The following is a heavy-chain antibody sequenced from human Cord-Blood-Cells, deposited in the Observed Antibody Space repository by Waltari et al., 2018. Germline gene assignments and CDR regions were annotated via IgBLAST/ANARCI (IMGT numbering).Heavy chain of an antibody. V-gene: IGHV3-9*01. J-gene: IGHJ4*02. CDR3: AKLGTGY. CDR2: ISWNSGSI. CDR1: GFTFDAYA. Sequence: EVQLVESGGGLVQPGRSLRLSCAASGFTFDAYALHWVRQAPGKGLGWVSGISWNSGSIGYADSVKGRFTISRDNAKNSLYLQMNSLRAEDTALYYCAKLGTGYWGQGTLVTVSS. D-gene: IGHD7-27*01.